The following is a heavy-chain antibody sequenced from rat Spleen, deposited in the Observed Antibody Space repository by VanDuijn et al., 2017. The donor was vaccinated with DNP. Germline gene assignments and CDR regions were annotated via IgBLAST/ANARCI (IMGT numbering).Heavy chain of an antibody. V-gene: IGHV5S10*01. CDR1: GFTFSDYN. CDR3: AKAGGYSPWYFDY. Sequence: EVQLVESGGGLVQPGRSLKLSCAASGFTFSDYNMAWVRQAPKKGLEWVATISYDGTRTYYRASVKGRFTISRDTAKSSLYLQMDSLRSEETATYYCAKAGGYSPWYFDYWGQGVMVTVSS. D-gene: IGHD1-11*01. J-gene: IGHJ2*01. CDR2: ISYDGTRT.